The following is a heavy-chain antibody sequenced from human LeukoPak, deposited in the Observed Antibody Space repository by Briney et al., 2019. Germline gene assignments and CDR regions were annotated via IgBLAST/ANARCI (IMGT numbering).Heavy chain of an antibody. CDR1: GFTFDDYA. D-gene: IGHD2-15*01. CDR2: ISWNSGSI. J-gene: IGHJ6*02. Sequence: GGSLRLSCAASGFTFDDYAMHWVRQAPGKGLESVSGISWNSGSIGYADSVKGRFTISRDNAKNSLYLQMNSLRAEDTALYYCAKVLGNYYYGMGVWGQGTTVTVSS. CDR3: AKVLGNYYYGMGV. V-gene: IGHV3-9*01.